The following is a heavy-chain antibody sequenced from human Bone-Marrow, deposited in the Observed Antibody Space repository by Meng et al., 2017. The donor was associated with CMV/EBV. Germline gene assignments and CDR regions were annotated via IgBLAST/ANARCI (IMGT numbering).Heavy chain of an antibody. Sequence: SGCSLRSGGSHWGWIRQHPGKGLEWIGSMYYKESAYYNPSLKSRVIISADPSKSQFYLKLTSVTAADTAVYYCVREYRNYEVNWIAPWGQGTLVTVSS. J-gene: IGHJ5*02. D-gene: IGHD3-3*01. V-gene: IGHV4-31*02. CDR2: MYYKESA. CDR1: GCSLRSGGSH. CDR3: VREYRNYEVNWIAP.